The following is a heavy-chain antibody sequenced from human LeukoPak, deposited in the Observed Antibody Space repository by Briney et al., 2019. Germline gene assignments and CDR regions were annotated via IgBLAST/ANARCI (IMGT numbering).Heavy chain of an antibody. V-gene: IGHV3-21*01. CDR2: ISSSSSYI. CDR1: GFTFSSYS. D-gene: IGHD1-26*01. CDR3: ARDQRSGSYYNYYYGMDV. Sequence: GGSLRLSCAASGFTFSSYSMNWVRQAPGKGLEWVSSISSSSSYIYYADSVKGRFTISRDNAKNSLYLQMNSLRAEDTAVYYCARDQRSGSYYNYYYGMDVWGQGTTVTVS. J-gene: IGHJ6*02.